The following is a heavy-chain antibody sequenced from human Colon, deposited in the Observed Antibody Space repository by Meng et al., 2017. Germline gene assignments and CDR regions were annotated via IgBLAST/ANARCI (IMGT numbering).Heavy chain of an antibody. CDR2: IIPDVGTE. V-gene: IGHV1-69*10. J-gene: IGHJ4*02. Sequence: QGQLVQSGAEVKKAGSSVEVSCTASGGSFNNYAISWVRLAPGKRLERMGGIIPDVGTENYAQRFLGRLKITADRSRRTVSMELSSLTTDDTATYYCARDRRGYYLDNWGLGTPGHRLL. CDR1: GGSFNNYA. CDR3: ARDRRGYYLDN.